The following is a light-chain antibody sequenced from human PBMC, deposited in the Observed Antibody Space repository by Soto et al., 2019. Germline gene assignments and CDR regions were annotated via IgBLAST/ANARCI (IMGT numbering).Light chain of an antibody. Sequence: QSVLAQPPSASGTPGQRVTISCSGRTSNIGTNYVYWYQLLPGTAPKLLIYSTHRRPSGVPDRFSGSKSGTSASLAISGLRSEDEADYYCSSYATNRDVLFGGGTKLTVL. CDR1: TSNIGTNY. V-gene: IGLV1-47*02. CDR2: STH. CDR3: SSYATNRDVL. J-gene: IGLJ2*01.